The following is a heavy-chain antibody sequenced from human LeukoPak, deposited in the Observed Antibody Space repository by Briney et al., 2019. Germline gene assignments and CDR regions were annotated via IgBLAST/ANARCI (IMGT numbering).Heavy chain of an antibody. V-gene: IGHV5-51*01. CDR3: TRLRWFGDHYYYMDV. CDR2: IYPGDSET. D-gene: IGHD3-10*01. CDR1: EYLCIGSYY. J-gene: IGHJ6*03. Sequence: GEPFNTSCNASEYLCIGSYYSGLIRLPGKGLVYKVIIYPGDSETRYSPALQGQVTISADKSSSSAYLQWSSLKASDTAMYYCTRLRWFGDHYYYMDVWGKGTTVTVSS.